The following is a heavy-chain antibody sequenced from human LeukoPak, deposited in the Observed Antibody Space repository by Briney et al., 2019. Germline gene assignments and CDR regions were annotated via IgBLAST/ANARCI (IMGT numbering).Heavy chain of an antibody. Sequence: SETLSLTCTVSGGSISSYYWSWIRQPPGKGLEWIGYIYYSGSTNYNPSLKSRVTVSVDTSKNQFSLKLSSVTAADTAVYYCARRGYCSGGSCYSYFDYWGQGTLVTVSS. J-gene: IGHJ4*02. D-gene: IGHD2-15*01. V-gene: IGHV4-59*08. CDR1: GGSISSYY. CDR2: IYYSGST. CDR3: ARRGYCSGGSCYSYFDY.